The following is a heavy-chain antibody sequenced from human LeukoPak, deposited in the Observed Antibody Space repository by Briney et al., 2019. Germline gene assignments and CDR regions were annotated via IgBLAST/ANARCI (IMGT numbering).Heavy chain of an antibody. V-gene: IGHV3-21*01. D-gene: IGHD3-22*01. CDR1: GFTFSSYT. Sequence: PGGSLRLSCAASGFTFSSYTMNWVRQAPAKGLQWVSSISYSSSHIYYADSVKGRFTISRDNAKNSLYLQMNSLRAEDTAVYYCARDSSGLYGFDYWGQGTLVTVSS. J-gene: IGHJ4*02. CDR3: ARDSSGLYGFDY. CDR2: ISYSSSHI.